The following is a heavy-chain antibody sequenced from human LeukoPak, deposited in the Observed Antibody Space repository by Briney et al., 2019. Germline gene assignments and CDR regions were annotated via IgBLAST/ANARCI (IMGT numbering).Heavy chain of an antibody. V-gene: IGHV3-23*01. Sequence: GGSLRLSCAASGFTFSSYATSWVRQAPGKGLEWVSAISAPGGSTYYADSVKGRFTISRDNSKNTLYLQMNGLRAEDTAVYYCAKDNRRGYGSGSAFDIWGQGTMVTVSS. CDR3: AKDNRRGYGSGSAFDI. CDR1: GFTFSSYA. D-gene: IGHD1-26*01. CDR2: ISAPGGST. J-gene: IGHJ3*02.